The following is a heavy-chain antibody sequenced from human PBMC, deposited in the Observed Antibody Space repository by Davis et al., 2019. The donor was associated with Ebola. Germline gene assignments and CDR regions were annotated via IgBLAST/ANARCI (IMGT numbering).Heavy chain of an antibody. D-gene: IGHD4-17*01. V-gene: IGHV3-23*01. CDR3: AKGSCAKGNGDYMIRHGMDA. Sequence: PGGSLRLSCAASGFTLTTCGMNWVRQAPGKGLEWVSGINSGGTFYADSVKGRSTISRDNSKNTLYLEVNSLRAEDTAIYYCAKGSCAKGNGDYMIRHGMDAWGRGTAVTVSS. CDR1: GFTLTTCG. J-gene: IGHJ6*04. CDR2: INSGGT.